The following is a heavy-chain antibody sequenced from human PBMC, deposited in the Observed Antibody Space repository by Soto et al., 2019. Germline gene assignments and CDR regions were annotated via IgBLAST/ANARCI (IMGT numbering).Heavy chain of an antibody. J-gene: IGHJ4*02. Sequence: ESGGGVVQPGRSLRLSCAASGFTFSSYGMHWVRQAPGKGLEWVAVIWYDGSNKYYADSVKGRFTISRDNSKNTLYLQMNSLRAEDTAVYYCAREYITMVRGCDYWGQGTLVTVSS. CDR3: AREYITMVRGCDY. D-gene: IGHD3-10*01. V-gene: IGHV3-33*01. CDR2: IWYDGSNK. CDR1: GFTFSSYG.